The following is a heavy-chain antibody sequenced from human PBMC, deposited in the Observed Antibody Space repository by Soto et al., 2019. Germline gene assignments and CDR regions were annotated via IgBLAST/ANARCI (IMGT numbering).Heavy chain of an antibody. Sequence: GASVKVSCKASGYNFAYSGFNWVRQAPGQGLEWMGSISANSGDTNYAQNLQGRVTMTTDTSTSTAYMEVRSLTSDDTAVYYCSRAGASNWNYVSTSSWGQGTLVTVSS. CDR2: ISANSGDT. CDR3: SRAGASNWNYVSTSS. CDR1: GYNFAYSG. V-gene: IGHV1-18*04. J-gene: IGHJ4*02. D-gene: IGHD1-7*01.